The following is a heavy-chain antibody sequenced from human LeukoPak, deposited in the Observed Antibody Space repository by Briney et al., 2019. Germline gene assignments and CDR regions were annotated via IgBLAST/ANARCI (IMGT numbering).Heavy chain of an antibody. V-gene: IGHV4-31*03. CDR1: GGSISSGGYY. CDR3: ARGSVADSFDY. CDR2: IYYSGST. Sequence: PSETLSLTCTVSGGSISSGGYYWSWIRQHPGKGLEWIGYIYYSGSTYYNPTLKSRVTISVDTSKIQFSLKLSSVTAADTAVYYCARGSVADSFDYWGQGTLVTVSS. J-gene: IGHJ4*02. D-gene: IGHD6-19*01.